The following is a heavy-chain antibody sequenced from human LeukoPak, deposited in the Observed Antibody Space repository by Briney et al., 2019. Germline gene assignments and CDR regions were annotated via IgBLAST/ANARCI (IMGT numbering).Heavy chain of an antibody. J-gene: IGHJ3*02. CDR3: ARDHNDAFDI. Sequence: SVKVSCKASGGTFSSYAISWVRQAPGQGLEWMGGIIPIFDTADYAQKFQGRVTITTDESTSTAYMELSSLRSEDTAVYYCARDHNDAFDIWGQGTMVTVSS. V-gene: IGHV1-69*05. CDR2: IIPIFDTA. CDR1: GGTFSSYA.